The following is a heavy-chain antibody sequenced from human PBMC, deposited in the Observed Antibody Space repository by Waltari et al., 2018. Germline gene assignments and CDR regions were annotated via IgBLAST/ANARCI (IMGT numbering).Heavy chain of an antibody. CDR1: VGTFSSYA. D-gene: IGHD5-18*01. CDR2: IIPICGTA. J-gene: IGHJ4*02. Sequence: QVQLVQSGAEVKKPGSSVKVSCKASVGTFSSYAISWLRQAPGQGLEWMGGIIPICGTANYAQKFQGRVTITADESTSTAYMELSSLRSEDTAVYYCALRKSELWVLYDYWGQGTLVTVSS. CDR3: ALRKSELWVLYDY. V-gene: IGHV1-69*01.